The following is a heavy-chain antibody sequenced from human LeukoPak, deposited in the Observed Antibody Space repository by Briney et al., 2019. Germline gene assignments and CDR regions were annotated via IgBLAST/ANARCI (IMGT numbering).Heavy chain of an antibody. CDR3: AKSGYDFWSGYYGY. D-gene: IGHD3-3*01. Sequence: GGSLRLSCAASGFTFTNYAMSWVRQAPGKGLEWVSGISGGGGSTYYADSVKGRFTISRDNSKNTLYLQMNSLRAEDTAVYYCAKSGYDFWSGYYGYWGQGALVTVSS. J-gene: IGHJ4*02. V-gene: IGHV3-23*01. CDR2: ISGGGGST. CDR1: GFTFTNYA.